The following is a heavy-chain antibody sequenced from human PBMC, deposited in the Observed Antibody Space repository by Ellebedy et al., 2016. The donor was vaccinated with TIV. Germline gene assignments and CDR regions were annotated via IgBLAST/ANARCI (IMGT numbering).Heavy chain of an antibody. Sequence: GESLKISCEASGYIFTNYWITWVRQMPGKGLEWMGRIVPSDSYTNYSPSFQGHVTISADKSISTAYLQWSSLKASDTANYYCASLGVKGDDIWGQGTMVTVSS. CDR3: ASLGVKGDDI. D-gene: IGHD3-10*01. CDR2: IVPSDSYT. J-gene: IGHJ3*02. CDR1: GYIFTNYW. V-gene: IGHV5-10-1*01.